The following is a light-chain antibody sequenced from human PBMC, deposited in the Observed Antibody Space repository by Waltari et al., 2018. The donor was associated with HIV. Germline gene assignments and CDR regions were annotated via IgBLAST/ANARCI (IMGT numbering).Light chain of an antibody. Sequence: DIQMTQSPSSLSASLGVSVVITCRASQAISTYLNWYQQKPGKAPVLLVYSAYTLQPGAPSRFRGAGSGRDFSLSISGLQTEDFATYFCQQSYGSPFNFGPGT. J-gene: IGKJ3*01. V-gene: IGKV1-39*01. CDR3: QQSYGSPFN. CDR2: SAY. CDR1: QAISTY.